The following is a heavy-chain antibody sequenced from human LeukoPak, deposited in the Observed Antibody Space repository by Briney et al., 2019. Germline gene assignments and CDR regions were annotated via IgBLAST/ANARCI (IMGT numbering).Heavy chain of an antibody. CDR2: INPGAGNT. CDR1: GYTFTTYY. J-gene: IGHJ4*02. V-gene: IGHV1-46*01. D-gene: IGHD4-23*01. Sequence: ASVKVSCKASGYTFTTYYLHWVRQAPGQGLEWVGIINPGAGNTNYAQKFQGRVTMTRDTSRSTVYMELSSLRSEDTAVYYCARGARGPVVTYYFDYWGQGTLVTVSS. CDR3: ARGARGPVVTYYFDY.